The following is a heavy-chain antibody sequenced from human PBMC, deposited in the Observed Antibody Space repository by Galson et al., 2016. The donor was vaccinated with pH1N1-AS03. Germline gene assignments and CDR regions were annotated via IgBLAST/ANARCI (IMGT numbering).Heavy chain of an antibody. V-gene: IGHV3-7*04. Sequence: SLRLSCAASGFTFSSYWMSWVRQAPGKGLEWVANIKEDGSEKYYVDSVKGRFTISRDNGKNSLYLQMNSLRAEDTAVYFCARASIAASYFHYYCLDVWGKGATVTVSS. CDR3: ARASIAASYFHYYCLDV. CDR1: GFTFSSYW. J-gene: IGHJ6*03. CDR2: IKEDGSEK. D-gene: IGHD6-25*01.